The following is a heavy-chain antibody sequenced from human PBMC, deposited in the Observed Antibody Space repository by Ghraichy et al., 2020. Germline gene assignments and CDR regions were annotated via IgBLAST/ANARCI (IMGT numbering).Heavy chain of an antibody. CDR1: GFTFRAYS. CDR2: ISSSSRYI. J-gene: IGHJ6*02. D-gene: IGHD2-2*03. Sequence: GGSLRLSCAASGFTFRAYSVSWVRQAPGKGLEWVSSISSSSRYILYADSVKGRFTISRDNAKNSLYLQMNSLRAEDTAVYYCARDRVDIVVVGGLYYGMDVWGQGPTVTVSS. V-gene: IGHV3-21*01. CDR3: ARDRVDIVVVGGLYYGMDV.